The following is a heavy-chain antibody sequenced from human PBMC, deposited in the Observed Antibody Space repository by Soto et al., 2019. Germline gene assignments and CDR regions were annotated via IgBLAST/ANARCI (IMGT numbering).Heavy chain of an antibody. V-gene: IGHV1-18*01. Sequence: ASVKVSCKTSGYTFTKYGVNWVRQAPGQGLQWMGRINPNNGNTDYTQTLQGRLTITTDTSTSSAYMELGSLRSNDTAVYYCATTALIGYSSGWYLYWGQGTLVTVSS. D-gene: IGHD6-19*01. CDR3: ATTALIGYSSGWYLY. CDR1: GYTFTKYG. J-gene: IGHJ4*02. CDR2: INPNNGNT.